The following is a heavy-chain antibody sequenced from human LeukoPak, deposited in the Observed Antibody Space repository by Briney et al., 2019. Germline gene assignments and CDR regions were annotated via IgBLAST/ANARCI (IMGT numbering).Heavy chain of an antibody. J-gene: IGHJ4*02. CDR2: ISSSGSTI. V-gene: IGHV3-48*03. Sequence: GGSLRLSCAASGFTYSSYEMNWVRQAPGKGLEWVSYISSSGSTIYYADSVKGRFTISRDNAKNSLYLQMNSLRAEDTAVYYCARAKYYYDSSGYFDYWGQGTLVTVSS. CDR3: ARAKYYYDSSGYFDY. D-gene: IGHD3-22*01. CDR1: GFTYSSYE.